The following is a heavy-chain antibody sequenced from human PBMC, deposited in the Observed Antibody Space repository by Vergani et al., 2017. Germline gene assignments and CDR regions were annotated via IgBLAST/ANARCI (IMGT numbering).Heavy chain of an antibody. CDR3: ARLLRYFDRGMDV. J-gene: IGHJ6*02. D-gene: IGHD3-9*01. CDR1: GGSITYGAFY. V-gene: IGHV4-39*01. Sequence: QLQLQESGPGLVKPSETLSLTCTVSGGSITYGAFYWGWIRQSPGKGLEWIGSIYYSENKFYNPSLESRVTLSIDTTNNQFSLKLSSVTAADTAVYYCARLLRYFDRGMDVWGQGTTVTVSS. CDR2: IYYSENK.